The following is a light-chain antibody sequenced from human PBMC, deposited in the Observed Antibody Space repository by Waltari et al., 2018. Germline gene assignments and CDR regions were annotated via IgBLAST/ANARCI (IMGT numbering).Light chain of an antibody. CDR1: QNIRSY. CDR2: AAC. CDR3: QQYYNYPFT. Sequence: IRMTQAPSSLSASTGDRVTITLRAPQNIRSYLAWYQQRSAQAPKLRIYAACTWQTGVPSRFSGSGSEEDLNLTISRLQSEDLATYYCQQYYNYPFTFSGGTKV. V-gene: IGKV1-8*01. J-gene: IGKJ4*01.